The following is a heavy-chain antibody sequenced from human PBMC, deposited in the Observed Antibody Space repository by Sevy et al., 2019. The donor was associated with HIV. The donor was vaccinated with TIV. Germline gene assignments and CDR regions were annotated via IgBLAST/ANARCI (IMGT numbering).Heavy chain of an antibody. CDR3: AGVSYSGSYPGEYWFDP. D-gene: IGHD1-26*01. J-gene: IGHJ5*02. CDR2: ISAYNGNT. V-gene: IGHV1-18*01. CDR1: GYTFTSYG. Sequence: ASVKVSCKASGYTFTSYGISWVRQAPGQGLEWMGWISAYNGNTNYAQKLQGRVTMTTDTSTSTAYMELRSLRSDDTAVYYCAGVSYSGSYPGEYWFDPWGQGTLVTVSS.